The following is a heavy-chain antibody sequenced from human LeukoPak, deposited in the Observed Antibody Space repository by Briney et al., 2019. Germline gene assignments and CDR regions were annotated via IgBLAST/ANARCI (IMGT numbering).Heavy chain of an antibody. J-gene: IGHJ4*02. CDR3: ACRDGYNCDY. Sequence: SETLSLTCAVYGGSFSGYYWSWIRQPPGKGLEWIGEINHSGSTNYNPSLKSRVTISVDTTKNQFSLKLSSVTAADTAVYYCACRDGYNCDYWGQGTLVSVSS. CDR2: INHSGST. V-gene: IGHV4-34*01. D-gene: IGHD5-24*01. CDR1: GGSFSGYY.